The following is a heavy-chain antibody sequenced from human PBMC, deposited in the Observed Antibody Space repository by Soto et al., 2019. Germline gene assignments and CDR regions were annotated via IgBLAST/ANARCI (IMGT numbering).Heavy chain of an antibody. CDR1: GYTFTSYG. CDR2: ISAYNGNT. J-gene: IGHJ4*02. D-gene: IGHD3-3*01. CDR3: ARDRGTYYDFWSGYYTAGYYFDY. V-gene: IGHV1-18*01. Sequence: ASVKVSCKASGYTFTSYGISWVRQAPGQGLEWMGWISAYNGNTNYAQKLQGRVTMTTDTSTSTAYMELRSLRSDDTAVYYCARDRGTYYDFWSGYYTAGYYFDYWGQGTLVTVSS.